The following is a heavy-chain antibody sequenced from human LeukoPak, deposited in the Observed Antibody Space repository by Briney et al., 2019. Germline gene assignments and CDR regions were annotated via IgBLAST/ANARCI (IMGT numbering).Heavy chain of an antibody. CDR2: IHPKTGRT. CDR3: ARDNNWGPDF. J-gene: IGHJ4*02. CDR1: GYTFTDNY. Sequence: GASVKVSCKASGYTFTDNYFHWVRQAPGQGLEWVGWIHPKTGRTHYAQNFQGRVTLTRDTSIGTGYMELSGLRSDDTAVYFCARDNNWGPDFWGQGTLVTVSS. V-gene: IGHV1-2*02. D-gene: IGHD7-27*01.